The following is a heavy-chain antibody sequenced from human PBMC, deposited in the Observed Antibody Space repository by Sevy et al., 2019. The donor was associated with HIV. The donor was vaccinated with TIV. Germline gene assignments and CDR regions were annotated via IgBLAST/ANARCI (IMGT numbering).Heavy chain of an antibody. CDR3: ATNIPTVMVDGSFQH. J-gene: IGHJ1*01. CDR2: FDPEEGET. V-gene: IGHV1-24*01. CDR1: GYTLTELS. D-gene: IGHD2-2*02. Sequence: ASVKVSCEVSGYTLTELSMHWVRQAPGKGLEWMGRFDPEEGETVYAQKFQGRITMTEDTSTDRAFMELSSLGSDDTAVYYCATNIPTVMVDGSFQHWGQGTLVTVSS.